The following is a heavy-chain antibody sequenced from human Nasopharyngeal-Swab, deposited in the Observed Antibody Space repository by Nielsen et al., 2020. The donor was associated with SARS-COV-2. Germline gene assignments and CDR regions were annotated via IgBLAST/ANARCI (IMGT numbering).Heavy chain of an antibody. CDR3: ASHYYDSSGYWY. CDR1: GGSISSGSYY. D-gene: IGHD3-22*01. V-gene: IGHV4-61*02. J-gene: IGHJ4*02. CDR2: IYTSGST. Sequence: SETLSLTCTVSGGSISSGSYYWSWIRQPAGKGLEWIGRIYTSGSTNYNPSLKSRVTISVDTSKNQFSLKLSSVTAADTAVYYCASHYYDSSGYWYWGQGTPVTVSS.